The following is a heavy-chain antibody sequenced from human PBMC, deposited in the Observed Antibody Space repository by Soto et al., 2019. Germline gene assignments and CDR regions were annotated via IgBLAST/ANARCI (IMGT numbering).Heavy chain of an antibody. V-gene: IGHV1-18*01. D-gene: IGHD3-3*01. CDR2: ISAYNGNT. CDR1: GYTFTSYG. CDR3: ARNPRGEPPITIFGVVTAEVWFDP. Sequence: ASVKVSCKASGYTFTSYGISWVRQAPGQGLEWMGWISAYNGNTNYAQKLQGRVTMTTDTSTSTAYMELRSLRSDDTAVYYCARNPRGEPPITIFGVVTAEVWFDPWGQGTLVTVSS. J-gene: IGHJ5*02.